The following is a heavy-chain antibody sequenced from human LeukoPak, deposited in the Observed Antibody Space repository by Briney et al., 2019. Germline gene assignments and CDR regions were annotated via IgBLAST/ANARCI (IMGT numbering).Heavy chain of an antibody. CDR2: ISSSSSYI. V-gene: IGHV3-21*01. CDR1: GFTFSSYS. CDR3: ASTGTTGPLQLDY. J-gene: IGHJ4*02. Sequence: PGGSLRLSCAASGFTFSSYSMNWVRQAPGKGLEWVSSISSSSSYIYYADSVKGRFTISRDNAKNSLHLQMNSLRAEDTAVYYCASTGTTGPLQLDYWGQGTLVTVSS. D-gene: IGHD1-1*01.